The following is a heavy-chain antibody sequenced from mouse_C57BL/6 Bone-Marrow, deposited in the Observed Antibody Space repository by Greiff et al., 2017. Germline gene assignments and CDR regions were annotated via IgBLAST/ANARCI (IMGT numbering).Heavy chain of an antibody. CDR3: TTPYSNDVAY. CDR2: IDPENGDT. Sequence: VQLQQSGAELVRPGASVKLSCTASGFNIKDDYMHWVKQRPEQGLEWIGWIDPENGDTEYASKFQGKATITADTSSNTAYLQLSSLTSEDTAVYYCTTPYSNDVAYWGQGTLVTVSA. D-gene: IGHD2-12*01. CDR1: GFNIKDDY. J-gene: IGHJ3*01. V-gene: IGHV14-4*01.